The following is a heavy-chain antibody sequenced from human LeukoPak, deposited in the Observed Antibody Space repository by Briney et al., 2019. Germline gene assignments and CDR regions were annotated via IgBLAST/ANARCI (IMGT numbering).Heavy chain of an antibody. J-gene: IGHJ4*02. D-gene: IGHD3-10*01. CDR2: IYTSGST. CDR1: GGSISSGSYY. Sequence: PSQTLSLTCTVSGGSISSGSYYWSWIRQPAGKGLEWIGRIYTSGSTNYNPSLKSRVTISVDTSKNQFSLKLSSVTAADTAVYYCAKDRGDTHNSGYFVYWGQGTLVTVSS. V-gene: IGHV4-61*02. CDR3: AKDRGDTHNSGYFVY.